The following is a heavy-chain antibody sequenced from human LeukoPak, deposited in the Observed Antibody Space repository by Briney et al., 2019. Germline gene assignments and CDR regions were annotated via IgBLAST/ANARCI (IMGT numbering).Heavy chain of an antibody. CDR1: GYTFTGYY. J-gene: IGHJ5*02. CDR2: INPNSGGT. Sequence: ASMKVSCKASGYTFTGYYIHWVRQAPGQGLEWMGWINPNSGGTSYAQKFQGRVTMTRDTSISTAYMEMSRLRSDDTAVYYCARTGSRAFDPWGQGTLVTVSS. CDR3: ARTGSRAFDP. V-gene: IGHV1-2*02. D-gene: IGHD2-15*01.